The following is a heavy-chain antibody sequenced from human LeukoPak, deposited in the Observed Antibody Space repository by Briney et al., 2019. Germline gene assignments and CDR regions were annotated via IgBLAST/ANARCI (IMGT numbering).Heavy chain of an antibody. V-gene: IGHV4-34*01. D-gene: IGHD2-2*01. CDR2: INHSGST. CDR3: ARGDIVVVPAAYGMDV. CDR1: GGSFSGYY. J-gene: IGHJ6*02. Sequence: PSETLSLTYAVYGGSFSGYYWSWIRQPPGKGLEWIGEINHSGSTNYNPSLKSRVTISVDTSKNQFSLKLSSVTAADTAVYYCARGDIVVVPAAYGMDVWGQGTTVTVSS.